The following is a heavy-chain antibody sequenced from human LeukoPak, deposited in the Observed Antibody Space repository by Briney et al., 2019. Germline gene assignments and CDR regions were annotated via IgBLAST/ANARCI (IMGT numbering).Heavy chain of an antibody. CDR3: AKDSVPAAMHTYSFDY. D-gene: IGHD2-2*01. CDR1: GFTFSSYA. V-gene: IGHV3-23*01. Sequence: PGGSLRLSCAASGFTFSSYAMSWVRQAPGKGLEWVSAISGRGGSTYYADSGKGRFTISRDNSKNTLYLQMNSLRAEDTAVYYCAKDSVPAAMHTYSFDYWGQGTLVTVSS. CDR2: ISGRGGST. J-gene: IGHJ4*02.